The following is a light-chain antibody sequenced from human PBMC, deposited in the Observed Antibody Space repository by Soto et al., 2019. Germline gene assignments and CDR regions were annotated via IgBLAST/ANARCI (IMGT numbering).Light chain of an antibody. J-gene: IGKJ2*01. CDR1: QSLLYTSNSKNY. V-gene: IGKV4-1*01. Sequence: DIVMTQSPDSLAVSLGERANLTCKSSQSLLYTSNSKNYFAWYQQKPGQPPKLLIYWASTRDYGVPDHFRGRGSGSDSTLTIRSLQAEDLAVYYCQRYYSSPSTCGQATKLELK. CDR2: WAS. CDR3: QRYYSSPST.